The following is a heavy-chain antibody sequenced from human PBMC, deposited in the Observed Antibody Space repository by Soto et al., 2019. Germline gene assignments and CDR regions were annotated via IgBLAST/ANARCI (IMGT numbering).Heavy chain of an antibody. CDR3: AKGQLWFGELYYVDY. CDR2: ISGSGGST. J-gene: IGHJ4*02. Sequence: GGSLRLSCAASGCTFSSYAMSWVRQDPGKGLEWVSAISGSGGSTYYADSVKGRFTISRDNSKNTLYLQMNSLRAEDTAVYYCAKGQLWFGELYYVDYWGQGTLVTVS. D-gene: IGHD3-10*01. CDR1: GCTFSSYA. V-gene: IGHV3-23*01.